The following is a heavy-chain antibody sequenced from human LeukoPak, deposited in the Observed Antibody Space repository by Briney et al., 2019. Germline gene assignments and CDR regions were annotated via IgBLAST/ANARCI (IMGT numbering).Heavy chain of an antibody. V-gene: IGHV2-5*02. D-gene: IGHD2-2*01. Sequence: SGPTLVRPTQTLTLTCTFSGFSLSTNGLHVGWIRQPPGKALEWLALIYWDDDKRYSPSLKNRLTITKDTSKSQVVLTMTNMDPVDTATYYCAHSSSLGYCSSTSCWNWFDPWGQGTLVTVSS. CDR1: GFSLSTNGLH. CDR3: AHSSSLGYCSSTSCWNWFDP. J-gene: IGHJ5*02. CDR2: IYWDDDK.